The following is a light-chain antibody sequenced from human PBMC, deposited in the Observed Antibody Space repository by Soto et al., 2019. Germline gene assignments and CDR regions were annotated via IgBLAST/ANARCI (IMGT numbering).Light chain of an antibody. Sequence: QSVLTQPPSVSAAPGQTVTISCSGSSSNIGNNYVSWYQQLPGTAPKLLIYENNKRPSGIPDRFSGSKSGTSATLVITGLQTGDEADYYCGTWDSSLSSWVFGGGTKLTVL. CDR2: ENN. CDR3: GTWDSSLSSWV. V-gene: IGLV1-51*02. CDR1: SSNIGNNY. J-gene: IGLJ3*02.